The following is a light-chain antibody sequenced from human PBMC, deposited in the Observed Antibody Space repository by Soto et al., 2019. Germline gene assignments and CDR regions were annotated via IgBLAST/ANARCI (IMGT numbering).Light chain of an antibody. CDR3: SSYTSSSSYV. CDR2: DVS. J-gene: IGLJ1*01. V-gene: IGLV2-14*01. CDR1: SSDVGAYNS. Sequence: QSVLTQPASVSGSPGQSIAISCTGTSSDVGAYNSVSWYQQYPGKAHKLMIHDVSNRPSGVSDRFSGSKSGNTASLTISGLQAEDEADYYCSSYTSSSSYVFGSGTKGTVL.